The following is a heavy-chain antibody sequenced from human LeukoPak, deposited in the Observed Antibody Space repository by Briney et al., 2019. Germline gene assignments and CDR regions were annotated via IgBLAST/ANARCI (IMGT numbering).Heavy chain of an antibody. Sequence: PSETLSLTCTVSGGSISSYYWSWIRQPPGKGLEWIGYIYYSGSNNYNPSLKSRVTISVDTSKNQFSLKLSSVTAADTAVYYCARGKPRGYSYGYIDYWGQGTLVTVSS. J-gene: IGHJ4*02. V-gene: IGHV4-59*01. CDR1: GGSISSYY. D-gene: IGHD5-18*01. CDR2: IYYSGSN. CDR3: ARGKPRGYSYGYIDY.